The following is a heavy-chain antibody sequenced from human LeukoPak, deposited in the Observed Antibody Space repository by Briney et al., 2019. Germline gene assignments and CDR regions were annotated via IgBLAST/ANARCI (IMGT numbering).Heavy chain of an antibody. CDR1: GFTFSTSP. Sequence: GGSLRLSRPASGFTFSTSPMSSVRQAAGEGLEWVSAISARGDTHYADSVRCRFTVSIDNSENTLTLQTHSLRDEDTTMYYCAKGGISTASRGFYCGQGALVTVSS. CDR2: ISARGDT. V-gene: IGHV3-23*01. J-gene: IGHJ4*02. D-gene: IGHD6-25*01. CDR3: AKGGISTASRGFY.